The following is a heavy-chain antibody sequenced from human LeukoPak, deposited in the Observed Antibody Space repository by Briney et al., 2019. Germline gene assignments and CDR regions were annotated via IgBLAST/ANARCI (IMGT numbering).Heavy chain of an antibody. CDR2: ISYDGSNK. J-gene: IGHJ6*03. CDR1: GFTFSSYA. Sequence: PGGSLRLSCAASGFTFSSYAMHWVRQAPGKGLEWVAVISYDGSNKYYADSVKGRFTISRDNSKNTLYLQMNSLRAEDTAVYYCARDPGGATSYYYYMDVWGKGTTVTVSS. CDR3: ARDPGGATSYYYYMDV. D-gene: IGHD1-26*01. V-gene: IGHV3-30-3*01.